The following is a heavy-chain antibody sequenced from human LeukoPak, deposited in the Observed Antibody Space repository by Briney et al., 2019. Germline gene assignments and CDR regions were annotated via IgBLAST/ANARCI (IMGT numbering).Heavy chain of an antibody. CDR3: ARHVRFSAYYYDSSGYLDNWFDP. CDR1: GGSFSGYY. CDR2: INHSGST. V-gene: IGHV4-34*01. Sequence: PSETLSLTCAVYGGSFSGYYWSWLRHPPGKGLEWIGEINHSGSTNYNPSLKRRVTISVDTSKNQFSLKLNSVTAADTAVYYCARHVRFSAYYYDSSGYLDNWFDPWGQGTLVTVSS. D-gene: IGHD3-22*01. J-gene: IGHJ5*02.